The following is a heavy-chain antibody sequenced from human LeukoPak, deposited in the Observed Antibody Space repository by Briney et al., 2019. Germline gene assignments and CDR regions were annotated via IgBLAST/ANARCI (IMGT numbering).Heavy chain of an antibody. V-gene: IGHV1-69*06. Sequence: SVNVSCLASVGIFSRYALSSLRQAPGQGREWVGGIIPIFGTPNYAQKFQDRVTIPAHKSTSPAYIVVSSLRSDDRAGHYCARDPKGDTSGYYYFDYWGRGTLVTVST. D-gene: IGHD3-22*01. CDR2: IIPIFGTP. CDR1: VGIFSRYA. J-gene: IGHJ4*02. CDR3: ARDPKGDTSGYYYFDY.